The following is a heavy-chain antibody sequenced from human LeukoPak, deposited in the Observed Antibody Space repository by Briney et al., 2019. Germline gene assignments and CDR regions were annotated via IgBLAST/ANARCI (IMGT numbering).Heavy chain of an antibody. CDR1: GFTFSSYA. CDR3: ARAPRRAPFDY. V-gene: IGHV3-64*01. J-gene: IGHJ4*02. CDR2: ISSNGGST. Sequence: GGSLRLSCAASGFTFSSYAMHWVRQAPGKGLEYVSAISSNGGSTYYANSVKGRFTISRDNSKNTLYLQVGSLRAEDMAVYYCARAPRRAPFDYWGQGTLVTVSS.